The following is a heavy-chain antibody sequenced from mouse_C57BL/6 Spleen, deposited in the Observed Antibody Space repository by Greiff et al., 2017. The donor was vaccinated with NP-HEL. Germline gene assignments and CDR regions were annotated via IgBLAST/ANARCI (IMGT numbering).Heavy chain of an antibody. CDR1: GFTFSDYG. J-gene: IGHJ3*01. D-gene: IGHD2-4*01. V-gene: IGHV5-17*01. CDR3: ARDDYDVPFAY. Sequence: EVMLVESGGGLVKPGGSLKLSCAASGFTFSDYGMHWVRQAPEKGLEWVAYISSGSSTIYYADTVKGRFTISRDNAKNTLFLQMTSLRSEDTAMYYCARDDYDVPFAYWGQGTLVTVSA. CDR2: ISSGSSTI.